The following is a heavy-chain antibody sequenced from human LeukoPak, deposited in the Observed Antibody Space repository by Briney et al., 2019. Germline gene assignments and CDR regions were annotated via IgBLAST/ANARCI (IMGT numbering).Heavy chain of an antibody. D-gene: IGHD2/OR15-2a*01. J-gene: IGHJ4*02. Sequence: GGSLGLSCAASGFSFMNAWMIWVRQAPGKGLEWVGRIKSNADGGTPDYAAPARGRFAISRDDSKNTLYLQMNSLKTEDTAVYYCTTFYHEYSPYWGRGTLVTVSS. V-gene: IGHV3-15*01. CDR3: TTFYHEYSPY. CDR1: GFSFMNAW. CDR2: IKSNADGGTP.